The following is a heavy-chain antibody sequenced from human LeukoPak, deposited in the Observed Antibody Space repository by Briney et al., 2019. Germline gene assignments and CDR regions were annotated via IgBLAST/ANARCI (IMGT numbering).Heavy chain of an antibody. J-gene: IGHJ4*02. CDR1: GGSISSSSYY. Sequence: KPSETLSLTCTVSGGSISSSSYYWGWIRQPPGKGLEWIVSIYYSGSTYYNPALKSRVTITVKTEKNQFSLKLSSVTAADTAVYYCARHLSNYYGSGSRYDYWGQGTLVTVSS. V-gene: IGHV4-39*01. CDR3: ARHLSNYYGSGSRYDY. D-gene: IGHD3-10*01. CDR2: IYYSGST.